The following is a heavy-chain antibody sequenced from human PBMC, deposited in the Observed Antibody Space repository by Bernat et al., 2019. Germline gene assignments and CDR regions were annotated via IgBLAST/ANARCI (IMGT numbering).Heavy chain of an antibody. J-gene: IGHJ4*02. CDR1: GFTFSSYA. Sequence: EVQLLESGGGLVQPGGSLRLSCAASGFTFSSYAMSWVRQAPGKGLEWVSAISGSGGTTYYADSVKGRFTISRENSKNTLYLQMNSLRAEDTAVYYCAKRPPTGITTAGYYFDYWGQGTLVTVSS. V-gene: IGHV3-23*01. CDR3: AKRPPTGITTAGYYFDY. D-gene: IGHD6-13*01. CDR2: ISGSGGTT.